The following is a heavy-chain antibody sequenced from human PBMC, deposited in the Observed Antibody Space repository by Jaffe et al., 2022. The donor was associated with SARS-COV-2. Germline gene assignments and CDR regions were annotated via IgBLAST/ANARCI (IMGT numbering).Heavy chain of an antibody. CDR3: ARVRSAYYDILTGYYNVQDLDY. V-gene: IGHV1-8*01. J-gene: IGHJ4*02. Sequence: QVQLVQSGAEVKKPGASVKVSCKASGYTFTSYDINWVRQATGQGLEWMGWMNPNSGNTGYAQKFQGRVTMTRNTSISTAYMELSSLRSEDTAVYYCARVRSAYYDILTGYYNVQDLDYWGQGTLVTVSS. CDR1: GYTFTSYD. CDR2: MNPNSGNT. D-gene: IGHD3-9*01.